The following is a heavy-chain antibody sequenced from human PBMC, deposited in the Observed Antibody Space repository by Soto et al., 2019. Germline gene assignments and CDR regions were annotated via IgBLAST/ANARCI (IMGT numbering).Heavy chain of an antibody. CDR1: GGFGSGYH. CDR2: IYSSGTT. V-gene: IGHV4-59*02. CDR3: ARGQTNIWYFDH. Sequence: QVHLQESGPRLVKPSETLSLTCTVSGGFGSGYHWNWVRQPPGKRLEWIGHIYSSGTTNYNHSLKSRIAISIDTSKNQFSQKMNSVNAADTAVYYCARGQTNIWYFDHWGQGTLVTGSS. J-gene: IGHJ4*02.